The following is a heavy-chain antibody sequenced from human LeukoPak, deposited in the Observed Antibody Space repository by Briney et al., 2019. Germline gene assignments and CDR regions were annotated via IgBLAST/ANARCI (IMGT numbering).Heavy chain of an antibody. CDR3: ARDQYDILTGYYYYGMDV. V-gene: IGHV1-18*01. CDR2: ISAYNGNT. CDR1: GYTFTSYG. J-gene: IGHJ6*02. D-gene: IGHD3-9*01. Sequence: ASVKVSCKASGYTFTSYGISWVRQAPGQGLEWMGWISAYNGNTNYAQKLQGRVAMTTDTSTSTAYMELRSLRSDDTAVYYCARDQYDILTGYYYYGMDVWGQGTTVTVSS.